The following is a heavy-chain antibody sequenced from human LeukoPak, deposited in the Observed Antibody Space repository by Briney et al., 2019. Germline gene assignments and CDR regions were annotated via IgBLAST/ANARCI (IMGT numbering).Heavy chain of an antibody. CDR2: ILTSGST. Sequence: SETLSLTCTVSGDSISNYYWNWIRQPAGKGLEWIGRILTSGSTNYNPSLKSRVSMSLDTSKNQVSLKMTSVTAADTAIYYCARDLRPYSTSSYFDLWCLGALVAVSS. CDR3: ARDLRPYSTSSYFDL. V-gene: IGHV4-4*07. CDR1: GDSISNYY. J-gene: IGHJ4*02. D-gene: IGHD6-6*01.